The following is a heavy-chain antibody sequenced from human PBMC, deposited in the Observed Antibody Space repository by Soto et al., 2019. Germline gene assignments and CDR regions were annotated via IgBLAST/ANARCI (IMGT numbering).Heavy chain of an antibody. Sequence: QVQLQESGPGLVKPSQTLSLTCTVSGGSISSGGYYWSWIRQHPGKGLEWIGYIYYSGSTYYNPSLNSRVTLSIAPSKNQFSLQLTSVTAADTAVYYCARSVFPWGQGTLVTVSS. CDR3: ARSVFP. J-gene: IGHJ5*02. V-gene: IGHV4-31*03. CDR2: IYYSGST. CDR1: GGSISSGGYY.